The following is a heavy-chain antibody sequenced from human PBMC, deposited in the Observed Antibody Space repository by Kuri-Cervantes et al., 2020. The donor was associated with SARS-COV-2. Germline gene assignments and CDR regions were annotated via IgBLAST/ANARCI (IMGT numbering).Heavy chain of an antibody. CDR2: IYHSGST. J-gene: IGHJ4*02. D-gene: IGHD2-15*01. CDR3: ARVRCSGGSCYSYY. CDR1: GYSISSGYY. Sequence: SETLSLTCAASGYSISSGYYWGWIRQPPGKGLEWIGSIYHSGSTYYNPSLKGRVTISVDTSKNQFSLKLISVTAADTAVYYCARVRCSGGSCYSYYWGQGTLVTVSS. V-gene: IGHV4-38-2*01.